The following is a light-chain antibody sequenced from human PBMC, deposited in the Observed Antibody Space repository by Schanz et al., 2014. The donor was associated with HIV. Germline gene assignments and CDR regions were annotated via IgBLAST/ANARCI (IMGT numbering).Light chain of an antibody. CDR1: NSDVGNYNY. J-gene: IGLJ2*01. CDR2: DVT. CDR3: QSYDRSLSVVV. Sequence: QSVLTQPASVSGSLGQAITISCTGTNSDVGNYNYVSWYQQHPGKAPKLIIYDVTNRPSGVSSRFSGSKSGNTASLTISGLQAEDEADYFCQSYDRSLSVVVFGGGTKLTVL. V-gene: IGLV2-14*03.